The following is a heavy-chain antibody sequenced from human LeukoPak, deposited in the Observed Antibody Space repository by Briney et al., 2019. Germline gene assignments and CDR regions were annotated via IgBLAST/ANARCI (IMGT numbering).Heavy chain of an antibody. CDR1: GFTFSSYS. CDR3: ARAVGPFDY. J-gene: IGHJ4*02. Sequence: GASLRLSCAASGFTFSSYSMNWVRQAPGKGLEWVATMTSSSTIYYADSVKGRFTISRDNSKNTVYLQMNTLRDEDTAVYYCARAVGPFDYWGQGTLVTVSS. CDR2: MTSSSTI. D-gene: IGHD3-16*01. V-gene: IGHV3-69-1*02.